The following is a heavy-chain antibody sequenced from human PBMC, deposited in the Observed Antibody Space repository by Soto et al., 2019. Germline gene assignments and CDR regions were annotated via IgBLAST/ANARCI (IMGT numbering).Heavy chain of an antibody. D-gene: IGHD2-2*01. CDR3: ARGPCSSTSCYGDFDY. J-gene: IGHJ4*02. CDR2: IYYSGST. CDR1: GGSISSGGYY. Sequence: SETLSLTCTVSGGSISSGGYYWSWIRQHPGKGLEWTGYIYYSGSTYYNPSLKSRVTISVDTSKNQFSLKLSSVTAADTAVYYCARGPCSSTSCYGDFDYWGQGTLVTVSS. V-gene: IGHV4-31*03.